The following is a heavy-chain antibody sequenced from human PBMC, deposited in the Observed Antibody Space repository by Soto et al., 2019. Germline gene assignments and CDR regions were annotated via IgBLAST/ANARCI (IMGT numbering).Heavy chain of an antibody. CDR2: IYYSGST. J-gene: IGHJ4*02. V-gene: IGHV4-59*01. Sequence: AETLSLTCTVSGGSISSYYWSWIRQPPGKGLEWIGYIYYSGSTNYNPSLKSRVTISVDTSKNQFSLKLSSVTAADTAVYYCARDSPAAGYYFDYWGQGTLVTVSS. CDR1: GGSISSYY. D-gene: IGHD6-13*01. CDR3: ARDSPAAGYYFDY.